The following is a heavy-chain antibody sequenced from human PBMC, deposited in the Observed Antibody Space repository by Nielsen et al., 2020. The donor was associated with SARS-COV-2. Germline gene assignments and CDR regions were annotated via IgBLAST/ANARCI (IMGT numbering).Heavy chain of an antibody. Sequence: SVKVSCKASGFTFTSSAVQWVRQARGQRLEWIGWIVVGSGNTNYAQKFQERVTITRDMSTSTAYMELSSLRSEDTAVYYCAASPELSVHYFDYWGQGTLVTVSS. J-gene: IGHJ4*02. D-gene: IGHD1-14*01. CDR2: IVVGSGNT. CDR3: AASPELSVHYFDY. CDR1: GFTFTSSA. V-gene: IGHV1-58*01.